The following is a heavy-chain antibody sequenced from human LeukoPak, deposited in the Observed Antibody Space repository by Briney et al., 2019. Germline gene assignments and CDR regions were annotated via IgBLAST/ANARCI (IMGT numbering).Heavy chain of an antibody. CDR1: GGSVYTSDYY. CDR3: ARGRVPDY. CDR2: INHSGNT. J-gene: IGHJ4*02. D-gene: IGHD5/OR15-5a*01. Sequence: SETLSLTCTVSGGSVYTSDYYWSWIRQPPGKGLEWIGEINHSGNTNYNPSLKSRVTISVDTSKNQFSLKLSSVTAADTAVYYCARGRVPDYWGQGTLVTVSS. V-gene: IGHV4-34*01.